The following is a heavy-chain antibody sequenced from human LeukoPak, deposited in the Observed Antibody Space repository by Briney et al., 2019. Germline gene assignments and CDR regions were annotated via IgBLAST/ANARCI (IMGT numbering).Heavy chain of an antibody. CDR3: ARGVWYSGSYSNYYYYYGMDV. D-gene: IGHD1-26*01. CDR2: IYYSGST. CDR1: GGSISSGGYY. V-gene: IGHV4-31*03. J-gene: IGHJ6*02. Sequence: PSETLSLTCTVSGGSISSGGYYWSWVRQHPGKGLEWIGYIYYSGSTYYNPSLKSRVTISVDTSKNQFSLKLSSVTAADTAVYYCARGVWYSGSYSNYYYYYGMDVWGQGTTVTVSS.